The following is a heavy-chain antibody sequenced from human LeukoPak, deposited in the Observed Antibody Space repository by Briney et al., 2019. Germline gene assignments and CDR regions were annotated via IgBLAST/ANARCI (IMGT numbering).Heavy chain of an antibody. D-gene: IGHD3-3*01. V-gene: IGHV3-9*01. Sequence: GGSLTLSCAASGFTLDDYAVDCVRHAPGKGLEWVSCIRWSSRSIGYAHSVKRRFNISRHNAKHSLYLHMNRLRAEDTAVYYCAKECWSGTIQHWNWYGMDLGGQGPGVSVSS. CDR2: IRWSSRSI. CDR3: AKECWSGTIQHWNWYGMDL. CDR1: GFTLDDYA. J-gene: IGHJ6*02.